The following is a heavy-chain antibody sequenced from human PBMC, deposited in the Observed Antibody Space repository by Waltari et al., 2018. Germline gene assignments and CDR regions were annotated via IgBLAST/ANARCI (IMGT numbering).Heavy chain of an antibody. CDR3: AKDETGLLFLVFDS. CDR2: LRDIGKHT. J-gene: IGHJ4*02. CDR1: GFAFGNYA. Sequence: EVQLMESGGGLVQPGGSLRLSCAASGFAFGNYAMSWVRQVPGKGLGWVSALRDIGKHTYYAESVKGRFTISRDNSKNTLYLQMNSLTVEDTAVYYCAKDETGLLFLVFDSWCPGTLVTVSS. D-gene: IGHD1-26*01. V-gene: IGHV3-23*01.